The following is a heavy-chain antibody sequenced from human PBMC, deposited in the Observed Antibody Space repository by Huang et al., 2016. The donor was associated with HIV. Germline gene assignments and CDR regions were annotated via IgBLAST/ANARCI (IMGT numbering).Heavy chain of an antibody. Sequence: QVQLVQSGAEVKKPGSSVKVSCKASGGTFSSYAISWVRQAPGQGLEWMGGIIPIFGTANYAQNFQGRVTITADESTSTAYTDLSSLRSEDTAVYYCARARGYYDSSVSYYFDYWGQGTLVTVSS. CDR3: ARARGYYDSSVSYYFDY. CDR1: GGTFSSYA. CDR2: IIPIFGTA. V-gene: IGHV1-69*13. D-gene: IGHD3-22*01. J-gene: IGHJ4*02.